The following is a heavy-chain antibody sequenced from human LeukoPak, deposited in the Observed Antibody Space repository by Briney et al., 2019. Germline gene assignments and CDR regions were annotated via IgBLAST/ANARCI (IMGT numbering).Heavy chain of an antibody. CDR2: IYYSGST. Sequence: SETLSLTCTVSGDSISSYYWNWIRQPPGKGLEWIGYIYYSGSTKYNASLKSRVTISLDTSNKQYSLKLSSMTAADTAVYYCARSYSSGPFALWGQGTLVIASS. CDR1: GDSISSYY. J-gene: IGHJ4*02. V-gene: IGHV4-59*01. D-gene: IGHD6-19*01. CDR3: ARSYSSGPFAL.